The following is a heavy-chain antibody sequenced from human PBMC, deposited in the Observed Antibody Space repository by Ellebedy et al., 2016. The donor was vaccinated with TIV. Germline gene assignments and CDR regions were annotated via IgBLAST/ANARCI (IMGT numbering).Heavy chain of an antibody. J-gene: IGHJ3*02. D-gene: IGHD3-3*01. V-gene: IGHV4-34*01. CDR3: ARAPVLRFLEWPYDAFDI. CDR2: INHSGST. Sequence: GSLRLSXAVYGGSFSGYYWSWIRQPPGKGLEWIGEINHSGSTNYNPSLKSRVTISVDTSKNQFSLKLSSVTAADTAVYYCARAPVLRFLEWPYDAFDIWGQGTMVTVSS. CDR1: GGSFSGYY.